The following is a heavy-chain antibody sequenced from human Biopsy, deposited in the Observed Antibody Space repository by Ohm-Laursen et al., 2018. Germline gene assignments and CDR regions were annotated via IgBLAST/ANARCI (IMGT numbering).Heavy chain of an antibody. CDR1: GGSISSSY. D-gene: IGHD1-26*01. V-gene: IGHV4-59*12. CDR2: IYYSGST. CDR3: ARDEGLLRAFDI. Sequence: GTLSLTCSVSGGSISSSYWSWIRQPPGKGLEWIGGIYYSGSTNYNPSLKSRVTISVDTSKNHFSLNLTSVTAADTAMYYCARDEGLLRAFDIWGQGTLGTVSS. J-gene: IGHJ3*02.